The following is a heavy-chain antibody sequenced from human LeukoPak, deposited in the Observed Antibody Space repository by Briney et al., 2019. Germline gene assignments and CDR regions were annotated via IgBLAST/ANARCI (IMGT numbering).Heavy chain of an antibody. J-gene: IGHJ4*02. CDR1: GGSISSGGYY. V-gene: IGHV4-31*03. D-gene: IGHD6-13*01. Sequence: SQTLSLTCTFSGGSISSGGYYWSGIRQHPGKGLEWIGYIYYSGSTYYNPSLKSRVTISVDTSKNQFSLKLSSVTAADTAVYYCAGISSWYGVAFDYWGQGTLATVSS. CDR2: IYYSGST. CDR3: AGISSWYGVAFDY.